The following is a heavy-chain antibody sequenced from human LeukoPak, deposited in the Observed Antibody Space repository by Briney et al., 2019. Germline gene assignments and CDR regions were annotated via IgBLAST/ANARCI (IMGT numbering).Heavy chain of an antibody. V-gene: IGHV1-8*01. J-gene: IGHJ4*02. CDR1: GYTFTNYD. CDR2: MNPNSGNT. Sequence: ASVKVSCKASGYTFTNYDINWVRQASGQGLDLMGWMNPNSGNTGYAQKFQGRVTMTRNTSISTAYMEVSSLSSEDTAVYYCARGPGCVSTSCPYHFDYWGQGTLVTVSS. D-gene: IGHD2-2*01. CDR3: ARGPGCVSTSCPYHFDY.